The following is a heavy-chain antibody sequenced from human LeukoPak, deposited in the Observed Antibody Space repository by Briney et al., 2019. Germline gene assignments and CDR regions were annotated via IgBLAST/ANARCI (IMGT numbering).Heavy chain of an antibody. V-gene: IGHV3-30*18. J-gene: IGHJ4*02. CDR3: ANGIGGTYEFDY. CDR1: GFTLSSYG. CDR2: ISYDGRSR. Sequence: GGSLRLSCAASGFTLSSYGMHWVRQAPGKGLEWVAFISYDGRSRFYVDFVKGRFTISRDNPKNTLYLQMNSLRAEDAAVYFCANGIGGTYEFDYWGQGTLVTVSS. D-gene: IGHD1-26*01.